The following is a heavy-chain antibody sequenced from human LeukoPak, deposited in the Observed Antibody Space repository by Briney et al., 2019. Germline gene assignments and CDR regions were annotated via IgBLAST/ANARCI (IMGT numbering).Heavy chain of an antibody. D-gene: IGHD3-10*01. V-gene: IGHV4-39*07. Sequence: PSETLSLTCTVSGGSISSSSYYWGWIRQPPGKGLEWIGSIYYSGSTYYNPSLKSRVTISVDTSKNQFSLKLSSVTAADTAVYYCARANLWFGELFDAFDIWGQGTMVTVSS. J-gene: IGHJ3*02. CDR1: GGSISSSSYY. CDR3: ARANLWFGELFDAFDI. CDR2: IYYSGST.